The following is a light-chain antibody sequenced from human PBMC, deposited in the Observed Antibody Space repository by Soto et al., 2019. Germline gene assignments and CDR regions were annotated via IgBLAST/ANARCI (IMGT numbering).Light chain of an antibody. Sequence: EIVLTQSPATLSLSPGETATLSCRASQSVSSYLAWYQQKPGQAPRLLNYDASNRATGIPARFSGSGSGTDFTLTISSLEPEDFAVYYCQQRSNWPLTFGGGTKVEIK. J-gene: IGKJ4*01. CDR1: QSVSSY. CDR3: QQRSNWPLT. CDR2: DAS. V-gene: IGKV3-11*01.